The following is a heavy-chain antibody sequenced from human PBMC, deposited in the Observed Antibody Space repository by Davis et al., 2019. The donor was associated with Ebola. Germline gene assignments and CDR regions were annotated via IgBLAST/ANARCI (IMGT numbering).Heavy chain of an antibody. J-gene: IGHJ4*02. Sequence: GESLKISCKDSGFRFSSHWIAWVRQMPGKGLEWMGIIYPGDSDTRYSPSFEGHVTISADTSISTAYLQWNSLKASDTAMYYCARHYTSKFESDYWGQGTLVSVSS. CDR2: IYPGDSDT. V-gene: IGHV5-51*01. D-gene: IGHD6-13*01. CDR1: GFRFSSHW. CDR3: ARHYTSKFESDY.